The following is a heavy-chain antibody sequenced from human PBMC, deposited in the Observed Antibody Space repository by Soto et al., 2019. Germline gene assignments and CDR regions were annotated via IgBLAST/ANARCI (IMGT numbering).Heavy chain of an antibody. CDR3: AREVGAPSGWLDP. J-gene: IGHJ5*02. Sequence: EVQLSESGGDLRQPGGSLRLSCAASGFTFTNYAMTWVRQTPGKGLEWVSGISASGGLKYYADSVRGRFTVSRDNSKNILDLQMDNLREEDTALYYCAREVGAPSGWLDPWGQGTQVTVSS. CDR2: ISASGGLK. D-gene: IGHD1-26*01. CDR1: GFTFTNYA. V-gene: IGHV3-23*01.